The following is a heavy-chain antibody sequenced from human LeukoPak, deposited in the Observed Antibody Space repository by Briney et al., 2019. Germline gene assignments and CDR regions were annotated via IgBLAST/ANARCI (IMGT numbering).Heavy chain of an antibody. D-gene: IGHD6-19*01. CDR2: ISGSGGST. V-gene: IGHV3-23*01. CDR1: GFTFDDYD. J-gene: IGHJ4*02. Sequence: PGGSLRLSCAASGFTFDDYDMSWVRQVPGKGLEWVSAISGSGGSTYYADSVKGRFTISRDNSKNTLYLQMNSLRAEDTAVYYCAKDGSAYSSGWFHFDYWGQGTLVTVSS. CDR3: AKDGSAYSSGWFHFDY.